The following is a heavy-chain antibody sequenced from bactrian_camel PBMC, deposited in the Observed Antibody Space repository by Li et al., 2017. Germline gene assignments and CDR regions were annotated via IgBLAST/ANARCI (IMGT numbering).Heavy chain of an antibody. D-gene: IGHD6*01. CDR1: DYTDVNYC. J-gene: IGHJ4*01. V-gene: IGHV3S53*01. CDR2: LTSFGET. Sequence: HVQLVESGGGSVQAGGSLRLSCRIQDYTDVNYCLGWFRQAPGEQREGVAGLTSFGETSYDDSVKGRFTISQDTAKNTVYLQMNSLKPEDTAMYYCAADQLYGTCRDVLDFPALGQGTQVTVS.